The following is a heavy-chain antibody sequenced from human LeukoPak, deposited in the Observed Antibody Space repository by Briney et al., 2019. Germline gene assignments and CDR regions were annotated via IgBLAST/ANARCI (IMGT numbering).Heavy chain of an antibody. V-gene: IGHV3-7*01. D-gene: IGHD3-16*01. CDR3: VRDYGGY. CDR1: GFTFSDYA. Sequence: GGSLRLSCAASGFTFSDYAMSWVRQAPGKGLEWVANIKEDGSQKYYVDSVKGRFTISRDNAKHSMYLQINSLRAEDTAVYYCVRDYGGYWGQGTLVTVSS. J-gene: IGHJ4*02. CDR2: IKEDGSQK.